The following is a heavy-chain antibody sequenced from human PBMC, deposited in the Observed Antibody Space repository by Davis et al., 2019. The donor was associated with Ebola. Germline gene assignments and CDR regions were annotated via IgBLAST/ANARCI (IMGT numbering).Heavy chain of an antibody. CDR2: ISGSARGT. CDR3: AKTYGPKDY. J-gene: IGHJ4*02. V-gene: IGHV3-23*01. D-gene: IGHD4-17*01. CDR1: GFTFSRYA. Sequence: GESLKISCVASGFTFSRYAMRWVRQAPGKGLEWVSGISGSARGTEYTDSVKGRFTISRDNSKSMLFLQMNSLRVEDTAVYFCAKTYGPKDYWGQGTLVTVSS.